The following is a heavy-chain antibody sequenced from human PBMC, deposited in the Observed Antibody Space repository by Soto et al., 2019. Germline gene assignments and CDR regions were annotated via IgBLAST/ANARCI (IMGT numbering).Heavy chain of an antibody. CDR3: ARAYTPKGYDLWSGYYLHYYYCGMDV. Sequence: PSETLSLTCTVSAGSISSYYWSWIRQPPGKGLQWFGYLYYSGSTNYNPSLKSRGTISVATSKNQFSLKLSSVTAADTAVYYCARAYTPKGYDLWSGYYLHYYYCGMDVWGQGTTVTVS. J-gene: IGHJ6*02. D-gene: IGHD3-3*01. CDR1: AGSISSYY. CDR2: LYYSGST. V-gene: IGHV4-59*01.